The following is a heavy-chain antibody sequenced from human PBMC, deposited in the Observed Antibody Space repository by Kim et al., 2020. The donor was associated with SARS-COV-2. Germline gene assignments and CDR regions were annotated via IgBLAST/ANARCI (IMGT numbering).Heavy chain of an antibody. Sequence: NPSLRSRVTMSVDTSKNQFSLKLTYLTAADTAIYYCARQRMMYSTPYYFDFWGQGALVTVSS. D-gene: IGHD6-13*01. V-gene: IGHV4-30-2*03. J-gene: IGHJ4*02. CDR3: ARQRMMYSTPYYFDF.